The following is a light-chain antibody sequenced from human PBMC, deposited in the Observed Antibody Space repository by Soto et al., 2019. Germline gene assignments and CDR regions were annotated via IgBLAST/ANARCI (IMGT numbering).Light chain of an antibody. CDR3: QQYYRSLRT. J-gene: IGKJ1*01. CDR2: WAS. CDR1: QSVLSTSDNRNS. V-gene: IGKV4-1*01. Sequence: DIVMTQSPDSLAVSLGERATVNCRSSQSVLSTSDNRNSLSWYQKKPGQPPKLLIYWASTRGSGVPDRFSGSGSGTDFTLTISSLQAEDVAVYYCQQYYRSLRTFGQGTKVEIK.